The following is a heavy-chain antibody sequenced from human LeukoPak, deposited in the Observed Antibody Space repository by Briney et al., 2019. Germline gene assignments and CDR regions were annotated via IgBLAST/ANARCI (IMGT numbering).Heavy chain of an antibody. CDR2: INHSGST. Sequence: PSETLSLTCAVYGGSFSGYYWSWIRQPPGKGLEWIGEINHSGSTNYNPSLKSRVTISLDTSENQFSLKLTSVTAADTAVYYCARGGRGRNWFDPWGQGTLVTVSS. CDR3: ARGGRGRNWFDP. V-gene: IGHV4-34*01. D-gene: IGHD3-10*01. J-gene: IGHJ5*02. CDR1: GGSFSGYY.